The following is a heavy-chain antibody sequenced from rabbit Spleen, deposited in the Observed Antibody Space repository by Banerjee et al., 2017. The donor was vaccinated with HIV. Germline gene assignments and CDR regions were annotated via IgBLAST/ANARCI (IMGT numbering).Heavy chain of an antibody. Sequence: QSLEESGGSLVQPEGSLALTCKASGFTISSSYYMCWVRQAPGKGLECIACIYGGSSGSTYYASWAKGRFTISKTSSTTVTLQMTSLTAADTATYFCARGSAAMTMVITGFYFNLWGPGTLVTVS. CDR2: IYGGSSGST. V-gene: IGHV1S40*01. J-gene: IGHJ4*01. CDR1: GFTISSSYY. D-gene: IGHD2-1*01. CDR3: ARGSAAMTMVITGFYFNL.